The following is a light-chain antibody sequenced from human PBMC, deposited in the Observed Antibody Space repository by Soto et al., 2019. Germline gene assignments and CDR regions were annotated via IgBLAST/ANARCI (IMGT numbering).Light chain of an antibody. Sequence: QSVLTQPPSASGTPGQRVTFSCSGSSSNIGTNAVSWYQQLPGAAPKLLIKSNDQRPSGVPDRFSGSKSGASASLAIRGLQSEDEADYYCAAWDDSLNGYVFGTGTQLTVL. CDR2: SND. CDR1: SSNIGTNA. CDR3: AAWDDSLNGYV. V-gene: IGLV1-44*01. J-gene: IGLJ1*01.